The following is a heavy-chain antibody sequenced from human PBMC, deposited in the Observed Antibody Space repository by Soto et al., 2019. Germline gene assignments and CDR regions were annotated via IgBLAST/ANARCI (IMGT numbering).Heavy chain of an antibody. CDR3: AREGFDHRPDY. Sequence: QVQLQESGPGLVKPSETLYLTCAVSGDSISSTKWWSWYRQPPGKGLELIGEMFASGSSNYNPSLNYRSTISLDTSKNHLSLKLTSLTAADTAIYYCAREGFDHRPDYWGQGIPVTVSS. V-gene: IGHV4-4*02. CDR1: GDSISSTKW. J-gene: IGHJ4*02. CDR2: MFASGSS.